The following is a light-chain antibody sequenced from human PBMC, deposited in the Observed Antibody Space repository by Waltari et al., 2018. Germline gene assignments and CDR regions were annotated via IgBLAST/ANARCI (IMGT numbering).Light chain of an antibody. V-gene: IGKV4-1*01. Sequence: DIVMTQSPDSLAVSLGERATINCKSSQSVLYRSDNKNYLGWYHQKPGLPPKLLIYWASTRESGVPDRFSGSGSGTDFTLTISSLQAEDVAVYYCQQYYSSPVTFGQGTRLEIK. CDR1: QSVLYRSDNKNY. J-gene: IGKJ5*01. CDR2: WAS. CDR3: QQYYSSPVT.